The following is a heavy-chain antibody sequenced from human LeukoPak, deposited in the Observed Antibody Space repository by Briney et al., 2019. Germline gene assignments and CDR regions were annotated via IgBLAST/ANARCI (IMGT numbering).Heavy chain of an antibody. V-gene: IGHV4-59*01. Sequence: PSETLSLTCTVSGGSISNKYWSWIRQPPGKGLEWIGYIYYSGNTNYNPSLKSRVTILVDTSKNQVSLKLSSVTAADTAVYYCAREHARGYSYGFWGQGTLVTVSS. D-gene: IGHD5-18*01. J-gene: IGHJ4*02. CDR3: AREHARGYSYGF. CDR2: IYYSGNT. CDR1: GGSISNKY.